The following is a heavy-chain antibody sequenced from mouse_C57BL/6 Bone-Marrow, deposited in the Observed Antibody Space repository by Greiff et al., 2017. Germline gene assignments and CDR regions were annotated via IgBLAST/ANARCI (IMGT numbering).Heavy chain of an antibody. D-gene: IGHD2-13*01. CDR1: GFNIKDDY. CDR3: TTGLLYFDD. CDR2: IDPENGDP. V-gene: IGHV14-4*01. J-gene: IGHJ2*01. Sequence: VQLQQSGAELVRPGASVKLSCTASGFNIKDDYMHWVKQRPEQGLEWIGWIDPENGDPEYASKFQGKATITADTSSNTAYLQLRSLTSEDTAVYYCTTGLLYFDDWGQGTTLTVSS.